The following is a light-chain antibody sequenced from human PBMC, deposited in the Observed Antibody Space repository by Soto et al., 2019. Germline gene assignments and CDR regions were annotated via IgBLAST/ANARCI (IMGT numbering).Light chain of an antibody. CDR3: SSFTSNRIYV. CDR1: HNDIGTYDY. CDR2: GVT. V-gene: IGLV2-14*03. J-gene: IGLJ1*01. Sequence: QSVLTQPTSVSVSPGQSITISCTGNHNDIGTYDYVSWYQQHPGRAPRLLIHGVTTRPSGISGRFSASKSGLTASLTISGLQPEDEADYYCSSFTSNRIYVFGPGTKLTVL.